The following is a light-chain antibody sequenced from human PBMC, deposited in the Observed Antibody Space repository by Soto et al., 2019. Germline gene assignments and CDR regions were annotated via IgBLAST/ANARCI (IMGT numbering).Light chain of an antibody. CDR1: SSNIGAGYG. Sequence: SVLTQPPSVSGAPGQRVTISCTGSSSNIGAGYGVHWYQQLPGTAPKLLISGNSNRPSGVPDRFSGSKSGTSASLAITGLRAEDEADYYCQSYDSSLSGWVFGGGTKVTVL. CDR2: GNS. J-gene: IGLJ3*02. V-gene: IGLV1-40*01. CDR3: QSYDSSLSGWV.